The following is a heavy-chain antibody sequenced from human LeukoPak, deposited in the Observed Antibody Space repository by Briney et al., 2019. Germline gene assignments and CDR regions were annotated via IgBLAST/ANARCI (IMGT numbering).Heavy chain of an antibody. Sequence: PETLSLTCTVSGGSISSYYWSWIRQPPGKGLEWIGYIYYSGSTNYNPSLKSRVTISVDTSKNQFSLKLSSVTAADTAVYYCARELYRSYYYYMDVWGKGTTVTISS. V-gene: IGHV4-59*01. CDR2: IYYSGST. CDR1: GGSISSYY. J-gene: IGHJ6*03. CDR3: ARELYRSYYYYMDV. D-gene: IGHD3-10*01.